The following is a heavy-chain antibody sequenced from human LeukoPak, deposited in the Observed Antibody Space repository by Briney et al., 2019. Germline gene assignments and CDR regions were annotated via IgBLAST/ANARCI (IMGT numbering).Heavy chain of an antibody. CDR3: AKGTFDP. J-gene: IGHJ5*02. V-gene: IGHV3-30*02. CDR2: IRYDGSNK. CDR1: GFTFSSYG. Sequence: GGSLRLSCAASGFTFSSYGMHWVRQAPGKGLEWVAFIRYDGSNKYYADPVKGRFTISRDNSKNTLYLQMNSLRAEDTAVYYCAKGTFDPWGQGTLVTVSS.